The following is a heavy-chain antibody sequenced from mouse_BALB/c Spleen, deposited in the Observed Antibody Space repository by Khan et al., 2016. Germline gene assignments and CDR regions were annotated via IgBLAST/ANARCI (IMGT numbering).Heavy chain of an antibody. CDR3: TRLRDGMDY. CDR1: GFTFSNYW. D-gene: IGHD3-3*01. V-gene: IGHV6-6*02. J-gene: IGHJ4*01. Sequence: EVELVESGGGLVQPGGSMKLSCVASGFTFSNYWMNWVSQSPEKGLEWVAEIRLKSNNYATHYAESVKGRFTISRDDSKSSVYLQMNNLRAEDTGIYYCTRLRDGMDYWGQGTSVTAAS. CDR2: IRLKSNNYAT.